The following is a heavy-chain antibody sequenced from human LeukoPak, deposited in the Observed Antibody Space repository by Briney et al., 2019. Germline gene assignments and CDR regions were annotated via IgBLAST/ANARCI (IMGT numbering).Heavy chain of an antibody. D-gene: IGHD3-22*01. CDR1: GYSFSTYA. J-gene: IGHJ4*02. CDR3: ARAPLYYYDTSHHDY. Sequence: ASVKVSCKASGYSFSTYAMHWVRQAPGQGLEWMGWINAGNGVTKYSPKFQDRFTITRDTSASTAYMELSGLRSEDTAVYYCARAPLYYYDTSHHDYWGQGTLVTVSS. CDR2: INAGNGVT. V-gene: IGHV1-3*01.